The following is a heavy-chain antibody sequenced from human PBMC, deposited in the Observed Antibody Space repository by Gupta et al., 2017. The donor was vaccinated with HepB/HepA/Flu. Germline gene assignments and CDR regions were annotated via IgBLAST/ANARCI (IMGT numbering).Heavy chain of an antibody. CDR2: INPNSGGT. Sequence: QVQLVQSGAEVKKPGASVKVSCKASGYTFTGYYMHWVRQAPGQGLEWMGWINPNSGGTNYAQKFQGRVTMTRDTSISTAYMELSRLRSDDTAVYYCARVGYDSSWHDAFDIWGQGTMVTVSS. CDR3: ARVGYDSSWHDAFDI. V-gene: IGHV1-2*02. CDR1: GYTFTGYY. D-gene: IGHD3-22*01. J-gene: IGHJ3*02.